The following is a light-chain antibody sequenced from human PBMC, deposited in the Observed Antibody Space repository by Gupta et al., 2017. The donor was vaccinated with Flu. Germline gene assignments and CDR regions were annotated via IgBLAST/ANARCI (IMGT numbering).Light chain of an antibody. V-gene: IGLV1-40*01. J-gene: IGLJ3*02. CDR3: QSYDSSLSGWV. Sequence: QSVLTQPPSVSGAPGQGVTITCPGSSSNIGTGYDVHWYQHSPGTAPRPLIYDNNIRPSGVPDRFSGSMSGTSASLTIAGLQAEDEAVYYCQSYDSSLSGWVFGGGTKLTVL. CDR1: SSNIGTGYD. CDR2: DNN.